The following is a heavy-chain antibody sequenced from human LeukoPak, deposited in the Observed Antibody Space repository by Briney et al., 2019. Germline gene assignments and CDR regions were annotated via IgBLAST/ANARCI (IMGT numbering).Heavy chain of an antibody. CDR1: GDSISTSNSY. Sequence: SETLSLTCTVSGDSISTSNSYWGWIRQPPGKGLEWIGSIYYSGNTYYNASLKSRVTISVDTSKNQFSLKLSSVTAADTAVYYCARDKGGSGSYRVDYWGQGTLVTVSS. CDR2: IYYSGNT. V-gene: IGHV4-39*07. CDR3: ARDKGGSGSYRVDY. D-gene: IGHD3-10*01. J-gene: IGHJ4*02.